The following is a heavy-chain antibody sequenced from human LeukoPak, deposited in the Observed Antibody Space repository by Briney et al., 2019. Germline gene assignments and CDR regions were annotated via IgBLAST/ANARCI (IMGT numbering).Heavy chain of an antibody. D-gene: IGHD3-22*01. V-gene: IGHV2-70*11. J-gene: IGHJ5*02. CDR2: IDWVDDK. Sequence: SGPTLLNPPQTLTLTCTFSGFSLTTSGMCVSWIRQPPGQALEWLARIDWVDDKYYSTSLKTRLTISKDTFKNQVVLTMTNMDPVDTATYYCARDLYDSSGYYGANWFDPWGQGTLVTVSS. CDR1: GFSLTTSGMC. CDR3: ARDLYDSSGYYGANWFDP.